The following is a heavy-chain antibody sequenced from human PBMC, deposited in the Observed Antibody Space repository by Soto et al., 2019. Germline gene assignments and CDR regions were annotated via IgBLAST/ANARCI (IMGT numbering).Heavy chain of an antibody. CDR3: ARSLSSSSGYFDP. D-gene: IGHD6-6*01. V-gene: IGHV4-30-4*01. CDR1: GDVIGSGDYY. Sequence: QVHLQESGPGLMQPSQTLSLTCDVSGDVIGSGDYYWTWIRQPPGKGLEYIGYIYKTGKTYYNPSLKSRPVISLDTSKSQFFLRLTSVTAADTAMYYCARSLSSSSGYFDPWGQGTLVTVSS. CDR2: IYKTGKT. J-gene: IGHJ5*02.